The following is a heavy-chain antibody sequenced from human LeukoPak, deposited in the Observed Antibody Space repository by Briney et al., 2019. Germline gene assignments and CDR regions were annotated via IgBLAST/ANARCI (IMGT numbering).Heavy chain of an antibody. CDR2: TWHDGSAE. CDR1: GFIFRNYG. D-gene: IGHD6-19*01. Sequence: GGSLRLSCAASGFIFRNYGMYWVRQAPGKGLEWVAVTWHDGSAEFYADSVKGRFSISRDDSKNTVYLQMNSLRVEDTALYYCARDSRGGWSGYFDLWGQGIVVTVSS. J-gene: IGHJ4*02. CDR3: ARDSRGGWSGYFDL. V-gene: IGHV3-33*07.